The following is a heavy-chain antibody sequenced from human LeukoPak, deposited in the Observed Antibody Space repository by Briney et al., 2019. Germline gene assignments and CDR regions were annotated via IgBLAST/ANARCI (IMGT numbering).Heavy chain of an antibody. J-gene: IGHJ4*02. V-gene: IGHV3-23*01. D-gene: IGHD4-17*01. CDR3: ANIPTDYGYPGGY. Sequence: SGGSLRLSCATSGFTIGKSDMAWVRQAPGKGLEWVSAISGSGGSTYYADSVKGRFTISRDNSKNTLYLQMNSLRAEDTAVYYCANIPTDYGYPGGYWGQGTLVTVSS. CDR2: ISGSGGST. CDR1: GFTIGKSD.